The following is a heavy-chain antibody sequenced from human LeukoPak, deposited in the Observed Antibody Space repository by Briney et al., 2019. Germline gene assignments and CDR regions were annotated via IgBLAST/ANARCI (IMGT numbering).Heavy chain of an antibody. J-gene: IGHJ4*02. CDR2: ISAYNGNT. V-gene: IGHV1-18*01. D-gene: IGHD5-12*01. CDR1: GYTFTSYG. CDR3: AREWPYSGYDFDGATTVTPGGVFDY. Sequence: ASVKVSCKASGYTFTSYGISWVRQAPGQGLEWMGWISAYNGNTNYAQKLQGRVTMTTDTSTSTAYMELSSLRSDDTAVYYCAREWPYSGYDFDGATTVTPGGVFDYWGQGTLVTVSS.